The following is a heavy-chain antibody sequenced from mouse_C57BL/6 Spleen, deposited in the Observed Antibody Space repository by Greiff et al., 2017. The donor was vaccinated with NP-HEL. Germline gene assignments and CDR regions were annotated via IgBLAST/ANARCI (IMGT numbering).Heavy chain of an antibody. J-gene: IGHJ4*01. CDR1: GYTFTDYY. Sequence: EVQLQQSGPELVKPGASVKISCKASGYTFTDYYMNWVKQSHGKSLEWIGDINPNNGGTSYNQKFKGKATLTVDKSSSTAYMELRSLTSEDSADYYGARAGGTRYYAMDYWGQGTSVTVSS. CDR2: INPNNGGT. V-gene: IGHV1-26*01. CDR3: ARAGGTRYYAMDY. D-gene: IGHD4-1*01.